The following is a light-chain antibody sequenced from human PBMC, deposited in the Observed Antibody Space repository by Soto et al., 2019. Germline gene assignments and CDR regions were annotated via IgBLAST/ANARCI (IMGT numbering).Light chain of an antibody. CDR3: SSFAVTNIFV. Sequence: QSVLTQPPSASVSPGQSVTISCTGTSSDVGGFNYVSWYQQHPGKAPKVLIYEVNQRPSGVPNRFSGSKSGNTASLTVSGLQAEDEADYYCSSFAVTNIFVFGTGTKVTVL. CDR2: EVN. V-gene: IGLV2-8*01. CDR1: SSDVGGFNY. J-gene: IGLJ1*01.